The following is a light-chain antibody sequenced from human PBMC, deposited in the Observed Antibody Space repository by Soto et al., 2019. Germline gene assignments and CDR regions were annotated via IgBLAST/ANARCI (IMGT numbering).Light chain of an antibody. Sequence: QSVLTQPPSVSAAPGQKVTISCSGSSSNIGNNYVFWYQQLPGTAPKLLIYDNDKRPSGIPDRFSGSKSGTSATLGITGLQTGDEADYYCATWDRSLSVGVVGRGTKLTVL. J-gene: IGLJ2*01. CDR1: SSNIGNNY. CDR3: ATWDRSLSVGV. CDR2: DND. V-gene: IGLV1-51*01.